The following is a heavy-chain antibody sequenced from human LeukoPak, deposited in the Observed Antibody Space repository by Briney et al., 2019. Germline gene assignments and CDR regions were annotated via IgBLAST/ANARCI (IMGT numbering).Heavy chain of an antibody. CDR3: ARLGILLWTPSDY. Sequence: KGGESLKISCKGSGYSFTNYWIAWVRPMPGKGLEWMGIIYPGDSDIRYSPSFQGQVTISADKSISTAYLQWSSLKASDTAMYYCARLGILLWTPSDYWGQGTLVTVSS. J-gene: IGHJ4*02. V-gene: IGHV5-51*01. D-gene: IGHD2/OR15-2a*01. CDR2: IYPGDSDI. CDR1: GYSFTNYW.